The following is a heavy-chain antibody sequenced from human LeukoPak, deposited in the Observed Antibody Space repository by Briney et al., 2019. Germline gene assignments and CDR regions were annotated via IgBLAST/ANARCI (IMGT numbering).Heavy chain of an antibody. CDR2: IKQDGSEK. Sequence: GGSLRLSCAASGFTFSSHWMSWVRQAPGKGLEWVANIKQDGSEKYYVDSVKGRFTISRDNAKNSLYLQMNSLRAEDTAVYYCARDERDFYDSSGYYGMDVWGQGTTVTVSS. V-gene: IGHV3-7*01. CDR1: GFTFSSHW. CDR3: ARDERDFYDSSGYYGMDV. J-gene: IGHJ6*02. D-gene: IGHD3-22*01.